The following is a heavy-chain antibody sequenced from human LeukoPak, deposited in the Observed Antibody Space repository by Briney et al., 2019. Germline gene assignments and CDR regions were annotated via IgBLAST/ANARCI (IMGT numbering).Heavy chain of an antibody. Sequence: GGSLRLSCAASGFTFSSYAMHWVRQAPGRGLEWVAVISYDGSNKYYADSVKGRFTISRDNSKNTLYLQMNSLRAEDTAVYYCARDGCSGGSCVWGYFDYWGQGTLVTVSS. CDR3: ARDGCSGGSCVWGYFDY. J-gene: IGHJ4*02. CDR2: ISYDGSNK. V-gene: IGHV3-30*04. CDR1: GFTFSSYA. D-gene: IGHD2-15*01.